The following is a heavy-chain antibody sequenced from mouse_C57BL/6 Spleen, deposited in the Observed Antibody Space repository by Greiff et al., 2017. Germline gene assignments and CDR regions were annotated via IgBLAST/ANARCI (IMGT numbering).Heavy chain of an antibody. Sequence: DVKLVESGGGLVQPGGSLKLSCAASGFTFSDYYMYWVRQTPETRLEWVAYISNGGGSTYYPDTVKGRFTISRDNAKNTLYLQMSRLKSEDTAMYYCASRWLLGAMDYWGQGTSVTVSS. CDR3: ASRWLLGAMDY. V-gene: IGHV5-12*01. D-gene: IGHD2-3*01. CDR1: GFTFSDYY. J-gene: IGHJ4*01. CDR2: ISNGGGST.